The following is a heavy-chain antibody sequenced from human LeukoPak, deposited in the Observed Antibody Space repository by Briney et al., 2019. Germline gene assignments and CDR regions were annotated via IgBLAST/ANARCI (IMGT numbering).Heavy chain of an antibody. D-gene: IGHD6-25*01. CDR3: ARHGSGWYCDS. V-gene: IGHV3-7*01. CDR2: IKQDGSEK. J-gene: IGHJ4*01. Sequence: GGSLRLSCAASGFSFSSYWMSWVRQAPGKGLEWVANIKQDGSEKYYVDSVKGRFTISRDNAKNSLYLQMNSLGAEDMAVYYCARHGSGWYCDSWGQGTLVTVSS. CDR1: GFSFSSYW.